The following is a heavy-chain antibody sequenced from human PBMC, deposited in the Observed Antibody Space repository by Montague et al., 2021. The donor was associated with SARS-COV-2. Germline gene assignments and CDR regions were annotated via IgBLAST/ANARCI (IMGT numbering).Heavy chain of an antibody. J-gene: IGHJ3*01. V-gene: IGHV4-39*02. CDR2: IYCTGNT. D-gene: IGHD3-22*01. Sequence: SETLSLTCTVSGASITNNIDYWAWIRQPPGKGLEWIGSIYCTGNTYYNPSLKSRVTISVVTSKNHFTLKLSSVTAAETAVYYCARLKRYFDSSGSPSAFDFWGQGTKVTVSS. CDR1: GASITNNIDY. CDR3: ARLKRYFDSSGSPSAFDF.